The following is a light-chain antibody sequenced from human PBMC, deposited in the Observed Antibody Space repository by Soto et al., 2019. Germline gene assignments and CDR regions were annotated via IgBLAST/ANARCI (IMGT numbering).Light chain of an antibody. CDR2: GAS. J-gene: IGKJ5*01. CDR3: QQYGSSSPTT. CDR1: QSISSNY. V-gene: IGKV3-20*01. Sequence: EIVLTQSPGTLSLSPVEGATLSCRASQSISSNYLAWYQQRPGQAPRLLIYGASSRATGIPDRFSGGGSGTDFTLTISRLEPEDFAVYYCQQYGSSSPTTFGQGTRLEIE.